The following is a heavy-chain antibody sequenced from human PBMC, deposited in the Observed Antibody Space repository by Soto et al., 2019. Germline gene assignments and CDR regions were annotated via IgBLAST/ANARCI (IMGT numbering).Heavy chain of an antibody. D-gene: IGHD6-19*01. V-gene: IGHV4-34*01. J-gene: IGHJ4*02. CDR2: INHSGST. Sequence: SETLSLTCAVYGGSFSGYYWSWIRQPPGKGLEWIGEINHSGSTNYNPSLKSRVTISVDTSKNQFSLKLSSVTAADTAVYYSAKETPIAVAPAFDYGGQETLVPVPS. CDR3: AKETPIAVAPAFDY. CDR1: GGSFSGYY.